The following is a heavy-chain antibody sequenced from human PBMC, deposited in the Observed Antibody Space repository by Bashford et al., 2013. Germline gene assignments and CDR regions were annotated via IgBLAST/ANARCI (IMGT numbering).Heavy chain of an antibody. D-gene: IGHD2-2*01. V-gene: IGHV1-69*06. CDR3: ARAVPAPARIDYYGMDV. Sequence: SVKVSCKASGGTFSSYAISWVRQAPGQGLEWMGGIIPIFGTANYAQKFQGRVTITADKSTSTAYMELSSLRSEDTAVYYCARAVPAPARIDYYGMDVWGPRGPRVTVSS. CDR2: IIPIFGTA. J-gene: IGHJ6*01. CDR1: GGTFSSYA.